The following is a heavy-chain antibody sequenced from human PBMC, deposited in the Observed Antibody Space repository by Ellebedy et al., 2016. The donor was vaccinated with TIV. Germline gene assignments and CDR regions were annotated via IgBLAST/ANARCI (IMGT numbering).Heavy chain of an antibody. V-gene: IGHV3-33*01. D-gene: IGHD3-9*01. CDR2: IWYDGSNK. CDR1: GFTFSSYG. CDR3: ARDLRDYDILTAYADYGFDY. Sequence: PGGSLRLSCAASGFTFSSYGMHWVRQAPGKGLEWVAVIWYDGSNKYYADSVKGRFTNSRDNSKNTLYLQMNRLRAEDTAVYYCARDLRDYDILTAYADYGFDYWGQGTLVTVSS. J-gene: IGHJ4*02.